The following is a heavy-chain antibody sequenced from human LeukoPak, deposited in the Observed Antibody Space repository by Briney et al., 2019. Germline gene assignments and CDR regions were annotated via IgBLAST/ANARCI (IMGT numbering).Heavy chain of an antibody. Sequence: SETLSLTCTVSGYSISTGYYWGWIRQPPGKGLEWIGSIYHSANTYYNPSLKSRVTISVDTSKKQFSLKLSSVTAADTAVYYCARSRFDAFDIWGQGTMVTVSS. D-gene: IGHD3-10*01. CDR1: GYSISTGYY. CDR2: IYHSANT. CDR3: ARSRFDAFDI. J-gene: IGHJ3*02. V-gene: IGHV4-38-2*02.